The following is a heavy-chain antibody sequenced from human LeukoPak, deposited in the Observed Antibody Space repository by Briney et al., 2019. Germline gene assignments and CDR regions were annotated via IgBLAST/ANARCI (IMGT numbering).Heavy chain of an antibody. D-gene: IGHD3-10*01. V-gene: IGHV3-23*01. J-gene: IGHJ4*02. Sequence: GGSLRLSCAASGFTFSSYAMTWVRQAPGKGLEWVSGITGSGGTTNYADSVKGWFTISRDNSKDTLYLQMSSLRADDTAVYYCARCRGSGTYFKNPLGYWGQGTPVTVSS. CDR3: ARCRGSGTYFKNPLGY. CDR2: ITGSGGTT. CDR1: GFTFSSYA.